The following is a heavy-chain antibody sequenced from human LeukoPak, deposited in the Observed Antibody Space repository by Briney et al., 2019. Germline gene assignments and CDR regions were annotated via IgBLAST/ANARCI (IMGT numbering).Heavy chain of an antibody. CDR2: IGDSGDPT. CDR3: AKGARRSSGWYFFDH. D-gene: IGHD6-19*01. V-gene: IGHV3-23*01. Sequence: GGSLRLSCAASGFAFSGQAMGWVRQAPGKGLEWVSVIGDSGDPTYYADSVKGRFTISRDNSKNTLYLQMNSLRAEDTALYYCAKGARRSSGWYFFDHWGQGTLVTVSS. CDR1: GFAFSGQA. J-gene: IGHJ4*02.